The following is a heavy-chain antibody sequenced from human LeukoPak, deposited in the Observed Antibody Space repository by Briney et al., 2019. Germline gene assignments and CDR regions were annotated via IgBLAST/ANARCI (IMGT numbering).Heavy chain of an antibody. Sequence: SETLSLTCTVSGGSISSYYWSWIRQPPGKGLEWIGYIYYSESTNYNPSLKSRVTISVDTSKNHFSLKLSSVTAADTAVYYCARDQLGWADYWGQGTLVTVSS. V-gene: IGHV4-59*01. CDR2: IYYSEST. CDR1: GGSISSYY. D-gene: IGHD7-27*01. J-gene: IGHJ4*02. CDR3: ARDQLGWADY.